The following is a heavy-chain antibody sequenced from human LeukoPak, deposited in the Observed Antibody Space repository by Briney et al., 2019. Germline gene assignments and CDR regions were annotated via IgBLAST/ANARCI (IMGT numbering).Heavy chain of an antibody. V-gene: IGHV1-46*01. J-gene: IGHJ3*02. CDR1: GYTFTSYY. CDR3: ARADITRDGYNSAFDI. Sequence: ASVKVSCKASGYTFTSYYMHWARQAPGQGLEWMGIINPGGGSTSYAQKFQGRVSMTSDMSTSTVYMELSSLRSEDTAVYHCARADITRDGYNSAFDIWGQGTMVTVSS. D-gene: IGHD5-24*01. CDR2: INPGGGST.